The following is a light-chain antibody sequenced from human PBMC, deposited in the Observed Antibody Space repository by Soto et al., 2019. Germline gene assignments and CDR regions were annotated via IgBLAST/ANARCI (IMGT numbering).Light chain of an antibody. CDR2: DAA. V-gene: IGKV3-11*01. Sequence: ESVLTQSPAALSLSPGERATLSCRASQSVSSYLAWYQQKPGQAPRLLIYDAANRATGIPARFSGSGSGTDFTLTISSLEPEDFAVYYCQQHSNWPRTFGQGTKVDIK. CDR3: QQHSNWPRT. CDR1: QSVSSY. J-gene: IGKJ2*01.